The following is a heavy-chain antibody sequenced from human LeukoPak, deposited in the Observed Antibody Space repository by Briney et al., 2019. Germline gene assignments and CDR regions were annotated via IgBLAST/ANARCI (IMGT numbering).Heavy chain of an antibody. D-gene: IGHD6-13*01. V-gene: IGHV3-23*01. Sequence: GGSLRLSCAASGFTFSNFAMMWVRQAPGTGLQWVSTITGYGATFYADSVRGRFTIFRHTSMNTLFLQMNSLGAEDTAVYYCAKGAAAGKVDWFDPWGQGTLVTVSS. J-gene: IGHJ5*02. CDR3: AKGAAAGKVDWFDP. CDR1: GFTFSNFA. CDR2: ITGYGAT.